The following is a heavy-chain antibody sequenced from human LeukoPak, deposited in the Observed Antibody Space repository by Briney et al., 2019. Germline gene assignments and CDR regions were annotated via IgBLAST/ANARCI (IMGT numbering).Heavy chain of an antibody. CDR1: GFTFSSYW. CDR3: ARGEPEYAFDI. Sequence: GGSLRLSCAASGFTFSSYWMHWVRQAPGKGLVWVSRINSDGSSTNYADSVKGRFTISRDNAKNTLYLQMNSLRAEDTAVYYCARGEPEYAFDIWGQGTMVTVSS. D-gene: IGHD1-14*01. V-gene: IGHV3-74*01. J-gene: IGHJ3*02. CDR2: INSDGSST.